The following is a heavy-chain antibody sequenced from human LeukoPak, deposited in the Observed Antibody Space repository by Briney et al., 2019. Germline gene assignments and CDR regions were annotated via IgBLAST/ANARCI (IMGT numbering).Heavy chain of an antibody. CDR3: AQGHYHMDV. J-gene: IGHJ6*02. CDR2: IEPDGSEK. CDR1: GFTFRDHW. V-gene: IGHV3-7*01. Sequence: GESLRLSCAASGFTFRDHWMTWVRQAAGKGLEWVASIEPDGSEKYYADSVKGRFTLSRDNVENSLYLQMNTLRVDDTAVYYCAQGHYHMDVGGHGTTVTVSS.